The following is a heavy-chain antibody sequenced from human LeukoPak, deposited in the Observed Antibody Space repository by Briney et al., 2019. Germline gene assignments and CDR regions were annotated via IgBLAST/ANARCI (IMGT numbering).Heavy chain of an antibody. CDR1: GFTFSSYS. D-gene: IGHD6-13*01. Sequence: GGSLRLSCAASGFTFSSYSMNWVRQAPGKGLEWVSSISSSSYIYYADSVKGRFTISRDNAKNSLYLQMNSLRAEDTAVYYCARSSSSWYYFDYWGQGTLVTVSS. CDR3: ARSSSSWYYFDY. J-gene: IGHJ4*02. V-gene: IGHV3-21*01. CDR2: ISSSSYI.